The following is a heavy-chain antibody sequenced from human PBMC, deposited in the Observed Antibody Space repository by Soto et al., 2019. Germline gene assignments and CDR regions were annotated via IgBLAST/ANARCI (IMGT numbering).Heavy chain of an antibody. V-gene: IGHV3-30-3*01. D-gene: IGHD3-22*01. CDR1: GFTFSSYA. CDR2: ISYDGSNK. CDR3: ARKGPDYYDSSGFFDC. J-gene: IGHJ4*02. Sequence: PGGSLRLSCAASGFTFSSYAMHWVRQAPGKGLEWVAVISYDGSNKYYADSVKGRFTISRDNAKNSLYLQMNSLRAEDTAVYYCARKGPDYYDSSGFFDCWGQGTLVTVSS.